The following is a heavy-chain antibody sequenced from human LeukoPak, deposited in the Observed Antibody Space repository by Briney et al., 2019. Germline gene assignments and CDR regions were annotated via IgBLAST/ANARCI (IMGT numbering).Heavy chain of an antibody. V-gene: IGHV5-51*01. CDR3: ARLAFCTNAVCFSNYYYSMDV. CDR1: GYNFTNYW. D-gene: IGHD2-8*01. CDR2: IYPDDSDT. Sequence: GESLKISCKASGYNFTNYWIGWVRQMPGKGLEWMVIIYPDDSDTKYSPSFQGQVTISADKSISTAYLQWSSLKASDTAMYYCARLAFCTNAVCFSNYYYSMDVWGRGTTVTVSS. J-gene: IGHJ6*03.